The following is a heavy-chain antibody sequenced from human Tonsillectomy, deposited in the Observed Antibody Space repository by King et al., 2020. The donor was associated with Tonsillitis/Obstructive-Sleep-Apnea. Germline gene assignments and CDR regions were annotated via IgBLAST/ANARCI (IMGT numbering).Heavy chain of an antibody. V-gene: IGHV3-66*01. Sequence: VQLVESGGGLVQPGGSLRLSCTVSGFTVSSSYMSWVRQAPGKGLEWVSDFFGVGSTYYADSVQGRFSMSTDNSKNTLFLQMNRLRAEETALYYCVKGVYCSGGTCYTPYWGQGTLVTVSS. CDR2: FFGVGST. CDR1: GFTVSSSY. CDR3: VKGVYCSGGTCYTPY. J-gene: IGHJ4*02. D-gene: IGHD2-15*01.